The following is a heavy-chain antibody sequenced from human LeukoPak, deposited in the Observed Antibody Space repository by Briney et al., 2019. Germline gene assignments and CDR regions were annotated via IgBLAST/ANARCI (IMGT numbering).Heavy chain of an antibody. J-gene: IGHJ4*02. CDR1: GLTFSSYS. V-gene: IGHV3-21*01. CDR3: ARDYYDSSGYYVSFDY. CDR2: ISSSSSYI. D-gene: IGHD3-22*01. Sequence: GGSLRLSCAASGLTFSSYSMNWVRQAPGKGLEWVSSISSSSSYIYYADSVKGRFTISRDNAKNSLYLQMNSLRAEDTAVYYCARDYYDSSGYYVSFDYWGQGTLVTVSS.